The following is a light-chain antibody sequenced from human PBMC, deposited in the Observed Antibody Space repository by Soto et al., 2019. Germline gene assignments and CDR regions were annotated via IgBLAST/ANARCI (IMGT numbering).Light chain of an antibody. J-gene: IGKJ4*01. V-gene: IGKV3-11*01. Sequence: EIVLTQSPATLSLSPGERATLSCRASQSVSSFLAWYQQKPGQAPRLLIYDASNRATGIPARFSGGGSGTDFTLTISSLEPEDFAVYYCQQHSNWPLTFGGGTKVDIK. CDR1: QSVSSF. CDR3: QQHSNWPLT. CDR2: DAS.